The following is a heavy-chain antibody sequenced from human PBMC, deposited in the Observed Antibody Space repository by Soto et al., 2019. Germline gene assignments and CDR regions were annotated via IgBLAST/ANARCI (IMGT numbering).Heavy chain of an antibody. CDR2: IWYDGSNK. CDR1: GFTFSSYG. V-gene: IGHV3-33*01. Sequence: GGSLRLSCAASGFTFSSYGMHWVRQAPGKGLEWVAVIWYDGSNKYYADSVKGRFTISRDNSKNTLYLQMNSLRAEDTAVYYCARDGYDFWSGYYTGNANDYWGQGTLVTVSS. D-gene: IGHD3-3*01. CDR3: ARDGYDFWSGYYTGNANDY. J-gene: IGHJ4*02.